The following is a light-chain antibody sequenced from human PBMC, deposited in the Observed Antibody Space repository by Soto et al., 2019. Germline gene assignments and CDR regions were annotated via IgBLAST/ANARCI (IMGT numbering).Light chain of an antibody. J-gene: IGKJ4*01. Sequence: EILLTQSPATLSLSPGERATLSCRASQNVRNDLVWYLQKPGQAPRLLIYSASNRATGIPARFSRSGSGTDFPLTISSLEPEDFAVYYCQQRANWPPTFGGGTKVEFK. V-gene: IGKV3-11*01. CDR1: QNVRND. CDR2: SAS. CDR3: QQRANWPPT.